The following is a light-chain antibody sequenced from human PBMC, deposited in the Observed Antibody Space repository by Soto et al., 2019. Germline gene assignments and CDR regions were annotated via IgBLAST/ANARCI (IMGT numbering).Light chain of an antibody. J-gene: IGKJ1*01. Sequence: EIVMTQSPATLSVSPGETATLSCRASQSVSSKLAWYQQKPGQAPRVLIYGASTRATGIPARFSGSGSGTEFTLTISILQSEDFAVYYCQQYNDWPPTWTFGQGTRVEIK. CDR1: QSVSSK. CDR2: GAS. CDR3: QQYNDWPPTWT. V-gene: IGKV3-15*01.